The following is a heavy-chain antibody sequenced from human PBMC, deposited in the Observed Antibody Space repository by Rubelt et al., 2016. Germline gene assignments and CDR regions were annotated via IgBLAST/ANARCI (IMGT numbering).Heavy chain of an antibody. D-gene: IGHD3-16*01. Sequence: EVQLVESGGGLVKPGGSLRLSCAASGFTFDDYAMHWVRQAPGKGLEWVSGISWNSGSIGYADSVKGRFTISRDNAKNTLYLQMNSLRAEDTALYYCAKDTGDYPYYVDYWGQGTLVTVSS. V-gene: IGHV3-9*01. CDR1: GFTFDDYA. J-gene: IGHJ4*02. CDR3: AKDTGDYPYYVDY. CDR2: ISWNSGSI.